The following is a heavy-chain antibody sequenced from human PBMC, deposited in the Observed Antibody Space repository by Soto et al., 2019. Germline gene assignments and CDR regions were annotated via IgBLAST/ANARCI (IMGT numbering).Heavy chain of an antibody. V-gene: IGHV4-59*01. CDR1: GGSISSYY. D-gene: IGHD6-19*01. CDR3: AREPWGWYDAFDI. J-gene: IGHJ3*02. CDR2: IYYSGST. Sequence: SETLSLTCTVSGGSISSYYWSWIRQPPGKGLEWIGYIYYSGSTNYNPSLKSRVTISVDTSKNQFSLKLSSVTAADTAVYYCAREPWGWYDAFDIWGQGTMVTVSS.